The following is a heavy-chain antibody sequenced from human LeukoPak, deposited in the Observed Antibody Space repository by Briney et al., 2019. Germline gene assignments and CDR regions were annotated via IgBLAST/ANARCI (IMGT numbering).Heavy chain of an antibody. CDR2: IYYSGST. CDR3: ARGPPFRTVTNYY. Sequence: NPSETLSLTCTVSGGSISSGGYYWSWIRQHPGKGLEWIGYIYYSGSTYYNPSLKSRVTISVDTSKNQFSLKLSSVTAADTAVYYCARGPPFRTVTNYYWGQGTLVTVSS. CDR1: GGSISSGGYY. J-gene: IGHJ4*02. D-gene: IGHD4-17*01. V-gene: IGHV4-31*03.